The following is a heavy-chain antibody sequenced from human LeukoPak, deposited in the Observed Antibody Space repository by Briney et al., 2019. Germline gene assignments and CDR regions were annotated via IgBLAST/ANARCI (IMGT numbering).Heavy chain of an antibody. CDR1: GFTFDDYA. Sequence: PGGSLRLSCAASGFTFDDYAMHWVRQAPGKGLEWVSGISWNSGSIGYADSVKGRFTISRDNAKNSLYLQMNGLRAEDTALYYCAAFTPRLAWGQGTLVTVSS. V-gene: IGHV3-9*01. CDR2: ISWNSGSI. J-gene: IGHJ5*02. D-gene: IGHD3-16*01. CDR3: AAFTPRLA.